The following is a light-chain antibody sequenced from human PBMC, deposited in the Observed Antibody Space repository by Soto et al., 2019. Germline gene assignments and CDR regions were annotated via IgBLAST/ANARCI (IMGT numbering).Light chain of an antibody. V-gene: IGLV3-21*04. CDR3: QVWDRSSDHRVV. CDR1: NIGTKS. J-gene: IGLJ2*01. CDR2: YDS. Sequence: SYELTQPPSVSVAPGKTARISCERNNIGTKSAHWYQQKPGQAPVLVIYYDSARPSGIPERFSGSNAGNTATLTISTVEAGDEADYYCQVWDRSSDHRVVFGGGTKVTVL.